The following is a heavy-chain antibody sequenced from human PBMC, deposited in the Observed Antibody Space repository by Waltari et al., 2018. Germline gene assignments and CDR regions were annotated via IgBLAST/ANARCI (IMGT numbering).Heavy chain of an antibody. CDR2: INYDESQK. Sequence: EVPLVESGGGLVQPGGALRISWAASGFTFGDSWMSGVRQAPGKGLELVANINYDESQKLEVDSVRGRFTISRDNAKNSLFLQMTSLRVDDTAVYYCAGAGGGFNNDWSLGGQGTLVTVSS. V-gene: IGHV3-7*03. J-gene: IGHJ4*02. CDR3: AGAGGGFNNDWSL. CDR1: GFTFGDSW. D-gene: IGHD3-9*01.